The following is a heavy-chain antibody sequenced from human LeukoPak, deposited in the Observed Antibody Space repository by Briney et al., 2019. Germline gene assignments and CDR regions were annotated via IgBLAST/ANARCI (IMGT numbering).Heavy chain of an antibody. CDR3: ARGGSGLDY. D-gene: IGHD3-16*01. CDR1: GFTFSSYA. V-gene: IGHV3-21*01. Sequence: AGGSLRLSCAASGFTFSSYAMAWVRQAPGKGLEWVSSISTSSTYIYYADSLMGRFTISRDNAKNSLYLHMNSLRAEDTAVYYCARGGSGLDYWGQGTLVTVSS. CDR2: ISTSSTYI. J-gene: IGHJ4*02.